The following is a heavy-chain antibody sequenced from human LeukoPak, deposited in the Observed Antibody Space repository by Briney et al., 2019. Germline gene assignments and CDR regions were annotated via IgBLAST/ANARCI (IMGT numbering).Heavy chain of an antibody. CDR3: ARLLLSRTFDY. D-gene: IGHD3-10*01. Sequence: GGSLGLSCAASGFTFSSYWMSWVRQAPGKGLEWVANIKEDGSEKYYVDSLKGRFTISRDNAKNSLFLQMNSLRAEDTAVYYCARLLLSRTFDYWGQGDLVTVSS. CDR1: GFTFSSYW. CDR2: IKEDGSEK. J-gene: IGHJ4*02. V-gene: IGHV3-7*01.